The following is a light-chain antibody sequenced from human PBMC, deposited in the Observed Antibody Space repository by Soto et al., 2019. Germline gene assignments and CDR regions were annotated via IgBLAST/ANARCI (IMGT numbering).Light chain of an antibody. CDR1: EGISGR. V-gene: IGKV1-9*01. J-gene: IGKJ4*01. CDR2: PAS. CDR3: LQLYRYPLT. Sequence: IQLTQSPSSLSASVGDRVTITCRASEGISGRLAWYQRKPGKVPTLLISPASSFQSGVPSRFSGSASGTDFSLTITSLQPEDFATYYCLQLYRYPLTFGGGTTVDTK.